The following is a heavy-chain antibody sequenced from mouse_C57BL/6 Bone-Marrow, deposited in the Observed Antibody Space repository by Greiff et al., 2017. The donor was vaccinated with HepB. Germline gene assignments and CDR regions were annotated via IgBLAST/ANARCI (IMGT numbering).Heavy chain of an antibody. CDR1: GSTFTDYY. CDR3: ARYDYDEVDY. Sequence: VQLQQSGPELVKPGASVKISCKASGSTFTDYYMNWVKQSHGKSLEWIGDINPNNGGTSYNQKFKGKATLTVDKSSSTAYMELRSLTSEDSAVYYCARYDYDEVDYWGQGTTLTVSS. J-gene: IGHJ2*01. V-gene: IGHV1-26*01. CDR2: INPNNGGT. D-gene: IGHD2-4*01.